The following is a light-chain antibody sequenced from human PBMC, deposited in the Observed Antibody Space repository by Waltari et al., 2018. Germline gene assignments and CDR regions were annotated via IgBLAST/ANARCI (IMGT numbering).Light chain of an antibody. V-gene: IGLV2-23*02. J-gene: IGLJ2*01. CDR3: CSYAGSSTLVV. CDR1: SSDVGSYNL. Sequence: QSALTQPASVSGSPGQSITISCTGTSSDVGSYNLVSWYQQHPGKAPNLMSYEVSKRPSGVFNRFSGSKAGNTASLTISGLQAEDEADYYCCSYAGSSTLVVFGGGTKLTVL. CDR2: EVS.